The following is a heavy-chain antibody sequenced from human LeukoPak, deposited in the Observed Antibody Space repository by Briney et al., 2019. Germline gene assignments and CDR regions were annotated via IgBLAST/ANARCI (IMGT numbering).Heavy chain of an antibody. J-gene: IGHJ4*02. CDR2: IYYSGST. V-gene: IGHV4-59*11. CDR1: GGSISSHY. CDR3: ARGLNYYYGSGSYLYYFDY. Sequence: SETLSLTCTVSGGSISSHYWSWIQQPPGKGLEWIGYIYYSGSTNYNPSLKSRVTISVDTSKNQLSLKLSSVTAADTAVYYCARGLNYYYGSGSYLYYFDYWGQGTLVTVSS. D-gene: IGHD3-10*01.